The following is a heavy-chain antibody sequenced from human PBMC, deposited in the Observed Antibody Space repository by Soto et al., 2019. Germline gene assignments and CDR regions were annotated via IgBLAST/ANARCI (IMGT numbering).Heavy chain of an antibody. CDR3: ARPPADKEWGRLLRVPLEY. V-gene: IGHV3-30*03. CDR1: GFSFSIYG. J-gene: IGHJ4*02. Sequence: QVQLVESGGGVVQPGRSLGLSCAASGFSFSIYGMHWVRQAPGKGLEWVAVISHDGNNKHYGDSVKGRFTISRDNSKNTLYLEMNSLRADDTAVYYCARPPADKEWGRLLRVPLEYWGQGTLVTVSS. CDR2: ISHDGNNK. D-gene: IGHD3-3*01.